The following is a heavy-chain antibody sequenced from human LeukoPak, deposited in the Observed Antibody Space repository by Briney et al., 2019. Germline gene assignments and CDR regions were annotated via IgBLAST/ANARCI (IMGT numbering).Heavy chain of an antibody. CDR2: INHSGST. J-gene: IGHJ4*02. Sequence: KPSETLSLTCAVYGGSFSGYYWSWIRRPPGKGLEWIGEINHSGSTNYNPSLKSRVTISVDTSKNQFSLKLSSVTAADTAVYYCARGLVDWGHYFDYWGQGTLVTVSS. CDR1: GGSFSGYY. D-gene: IGHD3-9*01. CDR3: ARGLVDWGHYFDY. V-gene: IGHV4-34*01.